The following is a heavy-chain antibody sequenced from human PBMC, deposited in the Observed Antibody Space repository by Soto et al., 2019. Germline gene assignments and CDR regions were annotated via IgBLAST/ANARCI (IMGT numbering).Heavy chain of an antibody. CDR3: AGDEVPGANWLDP. D-gene: IGHD2-2*01. CDR1: GYTVTNYG. V-gene: IGHV1-18*04. CDR2: ISGYNGNT. Sequence: ASVKVSCKASGYTVTNYGITWVRQAPGQGLEWMGWISGYNGNTKYAQNFQGRLTLTTDTSTSTAYMELRSLRSDDTAVYYCAGDEVPGANWLDPWGKGTLVTDSS. J-gene: IGHJ5*02.